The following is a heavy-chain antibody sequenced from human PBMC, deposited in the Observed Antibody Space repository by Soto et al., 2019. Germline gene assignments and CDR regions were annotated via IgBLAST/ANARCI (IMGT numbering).Heavy chain of an antibody. CDR2: IYRGGDT. CDR1: GFTVSYNY. Sequence: EVQLVESGGGLIQPGGSLRLSCAVSGFTVSYNYMNWVRQAPGKGLEWVSVIYRGGDTFYADSVKGRFTISRDNSKNTLYLQMSSLRAEDTAVYYCARGMYGSGSYYIGDAFDMWGQGTMVTVSS. CDR3: ARGMYGSGSYYIGDAFDM. V-gene: IGHV3-53*01. J-gene: IGHJ3*02. D-gene: IGHD3-10*01.